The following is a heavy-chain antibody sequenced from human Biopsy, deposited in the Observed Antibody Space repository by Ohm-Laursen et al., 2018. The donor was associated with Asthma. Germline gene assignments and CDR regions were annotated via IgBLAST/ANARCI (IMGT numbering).Heavy chain of an antibody. D-gene: IGHD2-2*01. CDR2: INSVFGTT. J-gene: IGHJ4*02. CDR3: ARKEGPCISRTCYSLDF. Sequence: SSVKVSCKSLGGTFNTYVIGWVRQAPGQGLEWMGGINSVFGTTTYPQKFQDRVTITADDSTSTVYMELSSLRSEDTAVYYCARKEGPCISRTCYSLDFWGQGTLVTVSS. CDR1: GGTFNTYV. V-gene: IGHV1-69*01.